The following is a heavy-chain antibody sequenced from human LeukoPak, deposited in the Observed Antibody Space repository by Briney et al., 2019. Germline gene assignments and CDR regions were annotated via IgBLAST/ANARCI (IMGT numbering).Heavy chain of an antibody. CDR2: IYYSGST. V-gene: IGHV4-39*07. CDR1: GGSISSSSYY. J-gene: IGHJ3*02. Sequence: PSETLSLTCTVSGGSISSSSYYWGWLRQPPGKGLEWIGSIYYSGSTYYNPSLKSRVTISVDTSKNQFSLKLSSVTAADTAVYYCARESGYCSSTSCYDAFDIWGQGTMVTVSS. CDR3: ARESGYCSSTSCYDAFDI. D-gene: IGHD2-2*01.